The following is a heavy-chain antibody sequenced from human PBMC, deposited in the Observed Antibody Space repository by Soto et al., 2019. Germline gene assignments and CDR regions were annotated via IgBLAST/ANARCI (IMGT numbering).Heavy chain of an antibody. CDR1: GGTFSSYT. Sequence: GASVKVSCKASGGTFSSYTISWVRQAPGQGLEWMVRIIPILGIANYAQKFQGRVTITADNSTSTAYMELSSLRSEDTAVYYCARDRSGDYYYGMDVWGQGTTVTVSS. D-gene: IGHD6-19*01. V-gene: IGHV1-69*04. J-gene: IGHJ6*02. CDR2: IIPILGIA. CDR3: ARDRSGDYYYGMDV.